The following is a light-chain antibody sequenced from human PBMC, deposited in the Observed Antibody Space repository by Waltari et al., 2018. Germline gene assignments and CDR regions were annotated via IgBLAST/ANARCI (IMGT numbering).Light chain of an antibody. Sequence: QTVVTQEPSLSVSPGGTVTLTCTLSSGSGSTTSYATWYQQTPGQPPRTLVYKANARSSGVPDRFSGSILGNKAALTITGAQADDESDYYCALYMGSGIWVFGGGTKLTVL. CDR3: ALYMGSGIWV. CDR2: KAN. V-gene: IGLV8-61*01. CDR1: SGSGSTTSY. J-gene: IGLJ3*02.